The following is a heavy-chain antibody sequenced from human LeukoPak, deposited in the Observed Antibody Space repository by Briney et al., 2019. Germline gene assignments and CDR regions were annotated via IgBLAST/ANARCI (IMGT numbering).Heavy chain of an antibody. CDR1: GFTFSTYA. CDR3: ARSIVGATSAFDI. J-gene: IGHJ3*02. CDR2: INWNGGST. V-gene: IGHV3-20*04. Sequence: GGSLRLSCAASGFTFSTYAMSWVRQAPGKGLEWVSGINWNGGSTGYADSVKGRFTISRDNAKNSLYLQMNSLRAEDTALYYCARSIVGATSAFDIWGQGTMVTVSS. D-gene: IGHD1-26*01.